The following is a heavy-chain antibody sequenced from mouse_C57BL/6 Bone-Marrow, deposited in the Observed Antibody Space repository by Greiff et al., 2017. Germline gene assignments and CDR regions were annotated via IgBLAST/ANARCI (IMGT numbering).Heavy chain of an antibody. J-gene: IGHJ3*01. CDR3: ARGYYGNAWFAY. CDR1: GYAFSSYG. Sequence: VKLVESGAELVKPGASVKISCKASGYAFSSYGMNWVKQRPGKGLEWIGQLYPGDGDTNYNGKFKGKATLTADKSSSTAYIQLSSLSSEDSAVYFCARGYYGNAWFAYWGQGTLVTVSA. V-gene: IGHV1-80*01. D-gene: IGHD2-1*01. CDR2: LYPGDGDT.